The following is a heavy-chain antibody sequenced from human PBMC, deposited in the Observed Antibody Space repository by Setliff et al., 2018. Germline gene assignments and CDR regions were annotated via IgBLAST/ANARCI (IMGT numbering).Heavy chain of an antibody. CDR1: GYTFTSYG. Sequence: ASVKVSCKASGYTFTSYGISWVRQAPGQGLEWMGWISAYNGNTNYAQKLQGRDTMTTDTSTSTAYMELRSLRSDDPAVYYCARGAVMITFGGVIVMLYAFDIWGQGTMVTVSS. CDR2: ISAYNGNT. CDR3: ARGAVMITFGGVIVMLYAFDI. V-gene: IGHV1-18*01. J-gene: IGHJ3*02. D-gene: IGHD3-16*02.